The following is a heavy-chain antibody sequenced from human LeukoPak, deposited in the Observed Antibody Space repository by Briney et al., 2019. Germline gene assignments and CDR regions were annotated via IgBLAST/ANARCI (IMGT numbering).Heavy chain of an antibody. CDR3: ARDLTITIFGVVTHYYYYYGMDV. V-gene: IGHV1-18*01. D-gene: IGHD3-3*01. CDR2: ISAYNGNT. J-gene: IGHJ6*02. Sequence: GASVKVSCKASGYTFTSYGISWVRQAPGQGLEWMGWISAYNGNTNYAQKLQGRVTMTTDTSTSTAYTELRSLRSDDTAVYYCARDLTITIFGVVTHYYYYYGMDVWGQGTTVTVSS. CDR1: GYTFTSYG.